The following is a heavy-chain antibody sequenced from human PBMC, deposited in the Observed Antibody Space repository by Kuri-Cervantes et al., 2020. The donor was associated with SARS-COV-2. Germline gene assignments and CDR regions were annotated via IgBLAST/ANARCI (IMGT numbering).Heavy chain of an antibody. Sequence: GGSLRLSCVASGFTFSSYGMHWVRQAPGKGLEWVAVICYDGSNKYYADSVKGRFTISRDNSKNTLYLQMNSLRAEETAVYYCARIPYSYGSPFDYYCMDVWGQGTTVTVSS. CDR2: ICYDGSNK. V-gene: IGHV3-33*01. D-gene: IGHD5-18*01. CDR1: GFTFSSYG. J-gene: IGHJ6*02. CDR3: ARIPYSYGSPFDYYCMDV.